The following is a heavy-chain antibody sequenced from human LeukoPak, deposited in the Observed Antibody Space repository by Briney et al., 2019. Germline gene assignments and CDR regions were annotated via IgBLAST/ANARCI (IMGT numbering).Heavy chain of an antibody. D-gene: IGHD3-10*01. CDR2: KNQDGSEK. J-gene: IGHJ4*02. V-gene: IGHV3-7*04. CDR3: ARETYYYGSGSYVFSY. Sequence: GGSLSLSCAASGFTFSSYWMSWVRQAPGKGLEWVANKNQDGSEKYYVDSVKGRFTISRDNAKNSLYLQMNSLRAEDTAVYYCARETYYYGSGSYVFSYWGQGTLVTVSS. CDR1: GFTFSSYW.